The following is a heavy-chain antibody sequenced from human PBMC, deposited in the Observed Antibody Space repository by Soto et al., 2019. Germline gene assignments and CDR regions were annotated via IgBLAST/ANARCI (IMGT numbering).Heavy chain of an antibody. V-gene: IGHV4-59*01. CDR2: IYYSGRT. D-gene: IGHD5-18*01. Sequence: QVQLQESGPGLVKPSETLSLTCTVSGGSISSYYWSWIRQPPGKGLEWIGSIYYSGRTNYNPSLKSRVTTSVDTSKNQFSLKLSSVTAADTAVYYCARELWANDAFDIWGQGTMVTVSS. CDR1: GGSISSYY. J-gene: IGHJ3*02. CDR3: ARELWANDAFDI.